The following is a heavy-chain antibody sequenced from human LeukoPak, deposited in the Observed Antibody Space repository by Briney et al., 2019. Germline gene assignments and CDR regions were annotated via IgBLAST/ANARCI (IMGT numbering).Heavy chain of an antibody. CDR1: GFIFSNYW. CDR3: ARERDYLGPIDY. J-gene: IGHJ4*02. V-gene: IGHV3-7*01. Sequence: GGSLRLSCVASGFIFSNYWMSWVRQVPGKGLEWVANIKQDGSEKYYVDSVKGRFTISRDNAKNSLYLQMNSLRAEDTAVYYCARERDYLGPIDYWGQGTLVTVSS. CDR2: IKQDGSEK. D-gene: IGHD2/OR15-2a*01.